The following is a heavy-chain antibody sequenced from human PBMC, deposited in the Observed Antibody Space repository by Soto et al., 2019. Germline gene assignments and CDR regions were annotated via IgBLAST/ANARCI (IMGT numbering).Heavy chain of an antibody. CDR3: AGDLDVPPHYYYHGMDI. CDR1: GFTFISYA. D-gene: IGHD3-10*01. J-gene: IGHJ6*02. V-gene: IGHV3-23*01. CDR2: IGSSDAYT. Sequence: EVQLLESGGGLVQPGGSLKLSCAASGFTFISYALTWVRRAPGKGLVWVSAIGSSDAYTYYAGSVKGRFTISRDNSRSTVFLQMNSLRAEDTAVYYCAGDLDVPPHYYYHGMDIWGQGTTVTVSS.